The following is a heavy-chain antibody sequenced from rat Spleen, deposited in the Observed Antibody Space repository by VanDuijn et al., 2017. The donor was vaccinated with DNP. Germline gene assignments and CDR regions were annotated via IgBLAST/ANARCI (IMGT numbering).Heavy chain of an antibody. V-gene: IGHV5-31*01. CDR1: GFTFSYYW. CDR2: ITSGSGST. CDR3: ARVGDFHYGGDGDVLDV. J-gene: IGHJ4*01. D-gene: IGHD1-1*01. Sequence: EVQLVESGGDLVQPGRSLKLSCVASGFTFSYYWMAWIRQVPGKGLEWIASITSGSGSTSYLDSVRGRFTISRDDAKDTLSLQMNSLRSEDTATYYCARVGDFHYGGDGDVLDVWGQGTSVTVSS.